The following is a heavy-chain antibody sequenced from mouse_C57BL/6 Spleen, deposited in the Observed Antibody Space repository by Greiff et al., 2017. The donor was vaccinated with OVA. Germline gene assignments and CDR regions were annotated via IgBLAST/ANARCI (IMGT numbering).Heavy chain of an antibody. CDR3: AGPSTTVPYYFDY. Sequence: VQLQQSGAELVRPGASVKLSCKASGYTFTDYYINWVKQRPGQGLEWIARIYPGSGSTNYNEKFKGKATFTADTSSNTAYMQLSSLTTEDSAIYYCAGPSTTVPYYFDYWGQGTTLTVSS. D-gene: IGHD1-1*01. J-gene: IGHJ2*01. CDR1: GYTFTDYY. V-gene: IGHV1-76*01. CDR2: IYPGSGST.